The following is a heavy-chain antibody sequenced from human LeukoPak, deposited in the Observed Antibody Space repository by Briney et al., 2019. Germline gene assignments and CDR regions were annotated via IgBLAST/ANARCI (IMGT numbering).Heavy chain of an antibody. Sequence: WGSLRLSCAVSGFTFSSYEMNWVRQAPGKGLEWVSYISRSGSTTYYADSVKGRFTISRDNANNSLFLEMNSLRAEDTAVYYCARALGYPDYWGQGTLVTVSS. CDR2: ISRSGSTT. CDR1: GFTFSSYE. J-gene: IGHJ4*02. CDR3: ARALGYPDY. V-gene: IGHV3-48*03. D-gene: IGHD5-18*01.